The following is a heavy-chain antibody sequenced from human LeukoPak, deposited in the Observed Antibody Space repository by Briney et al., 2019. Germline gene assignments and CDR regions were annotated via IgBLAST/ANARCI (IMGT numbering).Heavy chain of an antibody. V-gene: IGHV3-23*01. CDR3: AVVVVPAARFDY. Sequence: GSLRLSCAASGFTFSSYAMSWVRQAPGKGLEWVSAISGSGGSTYYADSVKGRFTISRDNSKNTLYLQMNSLRAEDTAVYYCAVVVVPAARFDYWGQGTLVTVSS. CDR2: ISGSGGST. D-gene: IGHD2-2*01. CDR1: GFTFSSYA. J-gene: IGHJ4*02.